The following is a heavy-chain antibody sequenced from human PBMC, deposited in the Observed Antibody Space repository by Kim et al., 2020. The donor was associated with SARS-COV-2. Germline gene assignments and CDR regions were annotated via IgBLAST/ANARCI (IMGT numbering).Heavy chain of an antibody. CDR2: ISADVSAK. CDR3: AREFLAGSYFGY. CDR1: GFTFSSYS. V-gene: IGHV3-30*04. Sequence: GGSLRLSCAASGFTFSSYSIHWVRQAPGKGLEWVAVISADVSAKYYADSMKGRLTISRDNSKNTLFVQMNSLRAEDTAVYYCAREFLAGSYFGYWGQGTLVTVSS. J-gene: IGHJ4*02. D-gene: IGHD1-26*01.